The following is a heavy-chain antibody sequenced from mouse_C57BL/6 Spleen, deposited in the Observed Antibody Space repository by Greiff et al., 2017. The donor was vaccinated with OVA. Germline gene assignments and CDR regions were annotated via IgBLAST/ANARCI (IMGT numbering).Heavy chain of an antibody. CDR3: ARETNLGDYAMDY. V-gene: IGHV3-6*01. J-gene: IGHJ4*01. CDR1: GYSITSGYY. CDR2: ISYDGSN. Sequence: EVQLQQSGPGLVKPSQSLSLTCSVPGYSITSGYYWNWIRQFPGNKLEWMGYISYDGSNNYNPSLKNRISITRDTSKNQFFLKLNAVTTEDTATFYYARETNLGDYAMDYWGQGTSVTVSS.